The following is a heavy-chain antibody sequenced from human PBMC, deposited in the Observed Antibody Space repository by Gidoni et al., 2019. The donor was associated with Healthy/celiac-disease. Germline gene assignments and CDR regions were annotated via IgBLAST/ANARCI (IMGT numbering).Heavy chain of an antibody. CDR3: ARDSRRGLRLGELSF. D-gene: IGHD3-16*02. Sequence: QVQLQESGPGLVKPSQTLSLTCPVPGGSISRGGYYWSWIRQHPGKGLEWIGYIYYSGSTYYNPSLKSRVTISVDTSKNQFSLKLSSVTAADTAVYYCARDSRRGLRLGELSFWGQGTLVTVSS. J-gene: IGHJ4*02. V-gene: IGHV4-31*03. CDR1: GGSISRGGYY. CDR2: IYYSGST.